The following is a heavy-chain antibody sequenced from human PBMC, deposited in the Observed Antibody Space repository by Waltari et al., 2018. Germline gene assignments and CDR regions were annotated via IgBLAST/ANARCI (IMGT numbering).Heavy chain of an antibody. CDR1: GYSFTSYW. CDR2: IYPGDSDT. D-gene: IGHD6-13*01. CDR3: ARLIAAAGHNWFDP. J-gene: IGHJ5*02. V-gene: IGHV5-51*03. Sequence: EVQLVQSGAEVKKPGESLKISCKGSGYSFTSYWIGWVRQMPGKGLECMGNIYPGDSDTRYSPSFQGKVTISADKSISTAYLQGSSLKASDTAMYYCARLIAAAGHNWFDPWGQGTLVTVSS.